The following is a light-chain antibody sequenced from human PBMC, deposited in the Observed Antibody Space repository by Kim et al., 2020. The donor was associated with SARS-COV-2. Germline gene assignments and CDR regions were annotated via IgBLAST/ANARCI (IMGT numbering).Light chain of an antibody. CDR3: ETWDTSLSVVL. J-gene: IGLJ2*01. CDR2: DNN. CDR1: SSNIGNNY. Sequence: GQKVTISCSGSSSNIGNNYVSWYQQFPGTAPKLLIYDNNNRPSGIPDRFSGSKSGSSATLGINGLQTGDEADYYCETWDTSLSVVLFGGGTQLTVL. V-gene: IGLV1-51*01.